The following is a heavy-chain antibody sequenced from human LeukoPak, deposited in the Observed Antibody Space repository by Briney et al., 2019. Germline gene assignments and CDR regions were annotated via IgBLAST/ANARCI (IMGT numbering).Heavy chain of an antibody. D-gene: IGHD2-21*02. J-gene: IGHJ6*02. Sequence: GGSLRLSCAASGFTVSSNYMSWVRQAPGKGLEWVSVIYSGGSTYYADSVKGRFTISGDNSKNTLYLQMNSLRAEDTAVYYCARDGGDDYYYYGMDVWGQGTTVTVSS. CDR3: ARDGGDDYYYYGMDV. CDR2: IYSGGST. V-gene: IGHV3-66*02. CDR1: GFTVSSNY.